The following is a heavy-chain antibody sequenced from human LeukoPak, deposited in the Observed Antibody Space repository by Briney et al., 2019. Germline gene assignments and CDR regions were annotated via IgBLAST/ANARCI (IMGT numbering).Heavy chain of an antibody. V-gene: IGHV3-30-3*01. CDR3: ARDKNMRGAFDI. Sequence: PGRSLRLSCAASGFTFSSYAMHWVRQAPGKGLEWVSVISYDGSNKYYADSVKGRFTISRDNSKNTLYLQMNSLRAEDTAVYYCARDKNMRGAFDIWGQGTMVTVSS. D-gene: IGHD2/OR15-2a*01. J-gene: IGHJ3*02. CDR1: GFTFSSYA. CDR2: ISYDGSNK.